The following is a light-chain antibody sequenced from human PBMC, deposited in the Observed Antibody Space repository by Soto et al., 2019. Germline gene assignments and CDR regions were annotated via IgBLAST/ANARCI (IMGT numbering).Light chain of an antibody. J-gene: IGLJ1*01. CDR3: SSYAGSSNV. CDR1: TSNIGSNY. V-gene: IGLV1-47*01. CDR2: RNN. Sequence: QAVVTQPPSASGTPGQGVTISCSGSTSNIGSNYVYWYQQLPGTAPKLLIYRNNQRPSGVPDRFSGSKSGNTASLTVSGLQAEDEADYYCSSYAGSSNVFGTGTKLTVL.